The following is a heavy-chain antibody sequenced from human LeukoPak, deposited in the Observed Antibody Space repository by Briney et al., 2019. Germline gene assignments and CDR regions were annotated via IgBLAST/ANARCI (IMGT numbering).Heavy chain of an antibody. D-gene: IGHD2-2*01. V-gene: IGHV4-38-2*01. J-gene: IGHJ5*02. Sequence: PSETLSLTCAVSGYSISSGYYWCWIRQPPGKGLEWIGRIYHSGSTYYNPSLKSRVTISVDTSKNQFSLKLSSVTAADTAVYYCARGGEDIVVVPAAIRFDPWGQGTLVTVSS. CDR3: ARGGEDIVVVPAAIRFDP. CDR1: GYSISSGYY. CDR2: IYHSGST.